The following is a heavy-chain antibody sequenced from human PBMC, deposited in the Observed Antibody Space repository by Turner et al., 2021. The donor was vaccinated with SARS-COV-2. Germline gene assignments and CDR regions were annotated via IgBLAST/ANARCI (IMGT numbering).Heavy chain of an antibody. V-gene: IGHV3-7*01. D-gene: IGHD3-3*01. CDR2: IKQDGSEK. Sequence: EVQLVESGGGLVQPGGSLRLSCAASGFTFSSYWMSWVRQAPGKGLEWVANIKQDGSEKYYVDSVKGRFTVSRDNAKNSLYLQMNSLRAEDTAVYYCARAGGWAFGVVIPYDYWGQGTLVTVSS. CDR1: GFTFSSYW. CDR3: ARAGGWAFGVVIPYDY. J-gene: IGHJ4*02.